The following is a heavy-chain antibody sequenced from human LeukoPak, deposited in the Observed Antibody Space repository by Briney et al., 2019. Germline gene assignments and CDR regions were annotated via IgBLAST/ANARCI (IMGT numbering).Heavy chain of an antibody. CDR3: ARYCGGDCYGMDV. Sequence: PGGSLRLSCAASGFTFSSYWMSWVRQAPGKGLEWVANIKQDGSEKDYVDSAKGRFTISRDNPKNSLHLQMNSLRAEDTAVYHCARYCGGDCYGMDVWGQGTTVTVSS. CDR2: IKQDGSEK. J-gene: IGHJ6*02. D-gene: IGHD2-21*02. CDR1: GFTFSSYW. V-gene: IGHV3-7*01.